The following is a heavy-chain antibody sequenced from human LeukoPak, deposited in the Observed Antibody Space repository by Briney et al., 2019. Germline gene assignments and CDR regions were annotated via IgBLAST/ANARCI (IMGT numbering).Heavy chain of an antibody. CDR1: GYTFTSYG. CDR3: ARDPQTISGYPLRDAFDI. V-gene: IGHV1-18*01. D-gene: IGHD3-22*01. J-gene: IGHJ3*02. Sequence: ASVKVSCKASGYTFTSYGISWVRRAPGQGLEWMGWISAYNGNTNYAQKLQGRVTMTTDTSTSTAYMELRSLRSDDTAVYYCARDPQTISGYPLRDAFDIWGQGTMVTVSS. CDR2: ISAYNGNT.